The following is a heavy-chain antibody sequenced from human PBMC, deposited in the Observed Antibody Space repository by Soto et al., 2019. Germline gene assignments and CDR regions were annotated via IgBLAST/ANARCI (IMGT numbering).Heavy chain of an antibody. D-gene: IGHD3-22*01. Sequence: SETLSLTCTVSGDSIISGDYYWSWIRQTPGKGLEWIGYIYYSGDTNYNPSLKSRVIISVDTPKNQVSLKLSSVTAADTAVYYCARAYDSSIPFDQWRQGILVTVSS. CDR2: IYYSGDT. CDR3: ARAYDSSIPFDQ. V-gene: IGHV4-30-4*02. CDR1: GDSIISGDYY. J-gene: IGHJ4*02.